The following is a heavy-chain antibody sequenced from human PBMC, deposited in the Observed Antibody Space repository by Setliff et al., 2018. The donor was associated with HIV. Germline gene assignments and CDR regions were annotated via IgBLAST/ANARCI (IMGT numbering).Heavy chain of an antibody. CDR2: IKQDGNEK. V-gene: IGHV3-7*01. CDR3: ARYVWSNAPRDL. D-gene: IGHD3-16*01. CDR1: GFTFSNYW. J-gene: IGHJ5*02. Sequence: RLSCAVSGFTFSNYWMTWVRQAPGKGLEWVASIKQDGNEKYYVDSVKGRFTISRDDLKNSLYLQLNRLRAEDTAAYYCARYVWSNAPRDLWGQGTLVTVSS.